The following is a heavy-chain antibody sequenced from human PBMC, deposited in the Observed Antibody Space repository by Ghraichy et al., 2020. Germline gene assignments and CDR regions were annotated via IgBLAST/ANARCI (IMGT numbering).Heavy chain of an antibody. Sequence: SETLSLTCTVDSFSVYYWSWIRQPPGKGLEWLAYIHETGHLKYNPSLKSRLSISVDTSKRQISLNLNSVTAADTAMYYCARESGGYRCDPWGQGILVIVSS. CDR2: IHETGHL. J-gene: IGHJ5*02. V-gene: IGHV4-59*01. D-gene: IGHD5-12*01. CDR1: DSFSVYY. CDR3: ARESGGYRCDP.